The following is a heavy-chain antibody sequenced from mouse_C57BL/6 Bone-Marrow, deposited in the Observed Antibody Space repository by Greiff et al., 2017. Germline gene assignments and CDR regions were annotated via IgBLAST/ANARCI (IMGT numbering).Heavy chain of an antibody. CDR2: IDPENGAT. CDR3: AYPLITTLVANWYFDV. CDR1: GFKIKDDY. D-gene: IGHD1-1*01. V-gene: IGHV14-4*01. J-gene: IGHJ1*03. Sequence: VQLQQSGAELVRPGASVKLSCKASGFKIKDDYMHWVKQRPEQGLEWIGWIDPENGATDYATKFQGKATITADTSSNTASLQPSSLTSGDTAVYYGAYPLITTLVANWYFDVWGTGTTVTVSS.